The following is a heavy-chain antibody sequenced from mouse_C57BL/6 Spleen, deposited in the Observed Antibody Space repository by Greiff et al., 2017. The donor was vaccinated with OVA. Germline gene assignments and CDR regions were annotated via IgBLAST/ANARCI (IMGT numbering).Heavy chain of an antibody. CDR1: GFTFTDYY. V-gene: IGHV5-16*01. CDR3: ARYLSGWEGYFDV. J-gene: IGHJ1*03. CDR2: INPDGSST. D-gene: IGHD6-2*01. Sequence: EVKLMEPEAGLVQPGSSMKLSCTASGFTFTDYYMPWVRQVPEQGLEWVANINPDGSSTNYLDSLKSSFIISIDNAKNILYLQMSSLQSEDTATYYGARYLSGWEGYFDVWGTGTTVTVSS.